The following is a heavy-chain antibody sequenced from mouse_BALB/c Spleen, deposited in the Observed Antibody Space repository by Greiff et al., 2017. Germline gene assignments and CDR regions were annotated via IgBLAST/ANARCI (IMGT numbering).Heavy chain of an antibody. V-gene: IGHV1S81*02. J-gene: IGHJ2*01. CDR1: GYTFTSYY. D-gene: IGHD3-1*01. Sequence: VQLQQSGAELVKPGASVKLSCKASGYTFTSYYMYWVKQRPGQGLEWIGEINPSNGGTNFNEKFKSKATLTVDKSSSTAYMQLSSLTSEDSAVYYCTRSGPLRYFDYWGQGTTLTVSS. CDR3: TRSGPLRYFDY. CDR2: INPSNGGT.